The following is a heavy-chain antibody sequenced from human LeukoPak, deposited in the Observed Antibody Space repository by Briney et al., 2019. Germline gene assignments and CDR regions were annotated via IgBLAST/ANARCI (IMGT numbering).Heavy chain of an antibody. V-gene: IGHV4-59*12. CDR3: ARAGHGDYEDAFDI. CDR1: GASISSYY. J-gene: IGHJ3*02. Sequence: SETLSLTCTVSGASISSYYWSWIRQPPGKGLEWIGYIYYSGSTNYNPSLKSRVTISVDTSKNQFSLKLSSVTAADTAVYYCARAGHGDYEDAFDIWGQGTMVTVSS. CDR2: IYYSGST. D-gene: IGHD4-17*01.